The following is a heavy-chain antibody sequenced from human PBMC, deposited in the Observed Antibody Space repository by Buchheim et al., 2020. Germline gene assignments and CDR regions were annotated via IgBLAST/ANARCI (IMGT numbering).Heavy chain of an antibody. CDR1: GFTFNSYG. CDR2: IWYDGSKK. J-gene: IGHJ3*02. V-gene: IGHV3-33*01. Sequence: QVQLVESGGGVVRPGRSLRLSCAASGFTFNSYGMHWVRQAPGKGLEWVALIWYDGSKKYYVDSVKGRFTISRDNSKNTLFLQMNSLRVEDTAVYYCARSYPECSGGRCYVDAIDIWGQGT. D-gene: IGHD2-15*01. CDR3: ARSYPECSGGRCYVDAIDI.